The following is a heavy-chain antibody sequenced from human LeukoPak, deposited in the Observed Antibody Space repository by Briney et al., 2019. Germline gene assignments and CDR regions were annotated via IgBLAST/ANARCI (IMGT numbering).Heavy chain of an antibody. CDR1: GFTFDDYA. Sequence: GRSLRLSCAASGFTFDDYAMHWVRQAPGKGLEWVSGISWNSGSIGYADSVKGRFTISRDNAKNSLYLQMNSLRAEDTALYYCAKDIYAKIGDAFDTWGQGTMVTVSS. J-gene: IGHJ3*02. CDR3: AKDIYAKIGDAFDT. CDR2: ISWNSGSI. V-gene: IGHV3-9*01. D-gene: IGHD2-2*01.